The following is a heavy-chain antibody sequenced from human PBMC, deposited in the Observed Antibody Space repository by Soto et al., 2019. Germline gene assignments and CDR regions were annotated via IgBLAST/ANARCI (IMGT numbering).Heavy chain of an antibody. CDR3: AKSKYYYDSSGQGGFY. Sequence: GGSLRLSCAASGFTFSSYAMSWVRQAPGKGLEWVSAISGSGGSTYYADSVKGRFTISRDNSKNTLYLQMNSLRAEDTAVYYCAKSKYYYDSSGQGGFYWGQGTLVTVSS. CDR1: GFTFSSYA. V-gene: IGHV3-23*01. CDR2: ISGSGGST. J-gene: IGHJ4*02. D-gene: IGHD3-22*01.